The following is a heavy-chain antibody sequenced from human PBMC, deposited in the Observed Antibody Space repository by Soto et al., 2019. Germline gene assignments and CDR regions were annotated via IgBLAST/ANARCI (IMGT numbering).Heavy chain of an antibody. J-gene: IGHJ6*02. CDR3: ARDITHWAPWGWVVDYYYGMDV. CDR2: IYHSGST. Sequence: NPSETLSLTCAVSGYSISSGYYWGWIRQPPGKGLEWIGSIYHSGSTYYNPSLKSRVTISVDTSKNQFSLKLSSVTAADTAVYYCARDITHWAPWGWVVDYYYGMDVWGQGTTVTVSS. V-gene: IGHV4-38-2*02. CDR1: GYSISSGYY. D-gene: IGHD2-15*01.